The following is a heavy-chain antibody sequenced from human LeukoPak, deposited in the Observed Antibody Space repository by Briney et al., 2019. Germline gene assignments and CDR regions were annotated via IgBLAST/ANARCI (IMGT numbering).Heavy chain of an antibody. Sequence: ASVKVSCKASGYTFTSYGISWVRQAPGQGLEWMGWISAYNGNTNYAQKVQGRVTMTTDTSTSTAYMELRSLRSDDTAVYYCARVARTQLWLNYWGQGTLVTVSS. V-gene: IGHV1-18*01. CDR2: ISAYNGNT. J-gene: IGHJ4*02. CDR3: ARVARTQLWLNY. CDR1: GYTFTSYG. D-gene: IGHD5-18*01.